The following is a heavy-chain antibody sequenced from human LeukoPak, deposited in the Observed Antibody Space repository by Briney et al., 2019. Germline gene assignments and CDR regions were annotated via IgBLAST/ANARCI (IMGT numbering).Heavy chain of an antibody. CDR1: GFTFNTYA. D-gene: IGHD6-19*01. J-gene: IGHJ4*02. Sequence: GGSLRLSCAASGFTFNTYAMHWVRQAPGKGLEWVTVISYDGSKKYYADSVKGRFTISRDNSKNTLYLQMNSLRAEDTAVYYCAKGIAVAGVDYWGQGTLVTVSS. V-gene: IGHV3-30-3*01. CDR2: ISYDGSKK. CDR3: AKGIAVAGVDY.